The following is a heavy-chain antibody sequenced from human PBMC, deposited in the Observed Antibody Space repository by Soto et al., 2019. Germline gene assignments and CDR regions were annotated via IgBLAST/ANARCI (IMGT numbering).Heavy chain of an antibody. Sequence: LSLTSSLSRGSTIVYFYIWVRQPPGKGLEWTGSVYYTGTTDYNPSLKSRVTISVDTSKTQFSLNLRPVTAADTAVYYCARDLAAVPRAFDYWGRGTLVTVSA. CDR2: VYYTGTT. CDR1: RGSTIVYF. CDR3: ARDLAAVPRAFDY. J-gene: IGHJ4*02. D-gene: IGHD6-13*01. V-gene: IGHV4-59*01.